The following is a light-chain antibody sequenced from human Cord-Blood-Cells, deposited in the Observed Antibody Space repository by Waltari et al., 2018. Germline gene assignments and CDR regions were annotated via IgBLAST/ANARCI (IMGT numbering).Light chain of an antibody. J-gene: IGLJ1*01. V-gene: IGLV2-14*01. Sequence: QSALTQPASVSGSPGQSITISCTGTSSDVGGYNYVSWYQQHPGKAPQLMIYEVSNRPSGGSNRFSGSKSGNTASLTISGLQAEDEADYYCSSYTSSSTQVFGTGTKVTVL. CDR2: EVS. CDR3: SSYTSSSTQV. CDR1: SSDVGGYNY.